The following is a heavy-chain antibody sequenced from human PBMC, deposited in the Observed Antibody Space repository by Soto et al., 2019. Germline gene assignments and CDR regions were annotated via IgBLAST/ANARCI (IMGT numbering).Heavy chain of an antibody. Sequence: ASVKVSCKASGSTFTSYYMHWVRQAPGQGLEWMGIINPSGGSTSYAQKFQGRVTMTRDTSTSTVYMELSSLRSEDTAVYYCARDGSNLGTVTTSGWFDPWGQGTLVTVSS. J-gene: IGHJ5*02. V-gene: IGHV1-46*03. D-gene: IGHD4-17*01. CDR1: GSTFTSYY. CDR2: INPSGGST. CDR3: ARDGSNLGTVTTSGWFDP.